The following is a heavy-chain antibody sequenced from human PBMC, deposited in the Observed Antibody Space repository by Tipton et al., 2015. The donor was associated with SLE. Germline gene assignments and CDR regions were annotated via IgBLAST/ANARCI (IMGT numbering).Heavy chain of an antibody. CDR3: AREDYCSGTSSYTWGGAIDY. J-gene: IGHJ4*02. CDR2: ISSSGNSI. V-gene: IGHV3-48*03. D-gene: IGHD2-2*02. Sequence: SLRLSCAASGFTFSSYDMNWVRQAPGKGLEWISYISSSGNSIYFADSVKGRFTISRDNAKNSLYLQMNNLRGEDTAVYYCAREDYCSGTSSYTWGGAIDYWGQGTLVTVSS. CDR1: GFTFSSYD.